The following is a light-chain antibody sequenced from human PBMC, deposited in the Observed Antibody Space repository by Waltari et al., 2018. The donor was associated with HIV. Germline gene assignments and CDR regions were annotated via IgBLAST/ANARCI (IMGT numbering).Light chain of an antibody. J-gene: IGLJ2*01. V-gene: IGLV1-47*01. CDR1: SSNIGINT. Sequence: QSVLTQPPSPSGTPRQRVTIPCSGSSSNIGINTVYWYQHLPGTAPQLLIFRNEQRPSVVPDRFSGSKSGTSASLAISGLRSEDEADYYCAAWDDSLLFGGGTKLTVL. CDR3: AAWDDSLL. CDR2: RNE.